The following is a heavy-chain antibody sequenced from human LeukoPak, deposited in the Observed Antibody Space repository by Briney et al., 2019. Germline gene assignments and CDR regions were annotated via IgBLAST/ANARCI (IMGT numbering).Heavy chain of an antibody. CDR3: ARGYRIAVAAPFDY. D-gene: IGHD6-19*01. J-gene: IGHJ4*02. CDR1: GFTFSSYG. V-gene: IGHV3-7*03. CDR2: IHPDGSQT. Sequence: PGRSLRLSCAASGFTFSSYGMHWVRQAPGKGLEWVAHIHPDGSQTQYVDSVRGRFTISRDNAKNSLYLQMNSLRAEDTAVYYCARGYRIAVAAPFDYWGQGTLVTVSS.